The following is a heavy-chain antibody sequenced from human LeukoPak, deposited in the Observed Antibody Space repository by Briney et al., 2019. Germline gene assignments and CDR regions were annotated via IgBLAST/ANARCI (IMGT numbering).Heavy chain of an antibody. CDR1: GCTFSSYG. Sequence: TGGSLRLSCAASGCTFSSYGMHWVRQAPGKGLEWVAFIRYDGSNKYYADSVKGRFTISRDNSKNTLYLQMSSLRAEDTAVYYCAKDRATIAAAGTGFDYWGQGTLVTVSS. J-gene: IGHJ4*02. V-gene: IGHV3-30*02. D-gene: IGHD6-13*01. CDR3: AKDRATIAAAGTGFDY. CDR2: IRYDGSNK.